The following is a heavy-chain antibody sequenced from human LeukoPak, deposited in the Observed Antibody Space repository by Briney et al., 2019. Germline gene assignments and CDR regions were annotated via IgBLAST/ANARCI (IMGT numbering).Heavy chain of an antibody. CDR3: ARENIEQWPAFDY. CDR2: ISGYSGNT. D-gene: IGHD1/OR15-1a*01. Sequence: GASVKVSCKASGYTFTSYGLSWVRQAPGQGLEWMGWISGYSGNTKYSQKLQGRVTMTTDTSTSTAYMELRSLRSDDTAVYYCARENIEQWPAFDYWGQGTPVTVSS. V-gene: IGHV1-18*01. CDR1: GYTFTSYG. J-gene: IGHJ4*02.